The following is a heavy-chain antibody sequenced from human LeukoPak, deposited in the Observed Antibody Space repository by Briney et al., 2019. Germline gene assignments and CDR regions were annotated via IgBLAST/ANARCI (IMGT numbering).Heavy chain of an antibody. CDR2: ISYDGSNK. CDR1: GFTFSSYG. D-gene: IGHD5-12*01. CDR3: ARDSGGYDY. J-gene: IGHJ4*02. V-gene: IGHV3-30*03. Sequence: GSLRLSCAASGFTFSSYGMHWVRQAPGKGLEWVAVISYDGSNKYYADSVKGRFTISRDNSKNTLYLQMNSLRAEDTAVYYCARDSGGYDYWGQGTLVTVSS.